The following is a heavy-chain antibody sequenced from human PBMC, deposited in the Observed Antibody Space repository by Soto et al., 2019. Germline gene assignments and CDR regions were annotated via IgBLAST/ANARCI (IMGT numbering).Heavy chain of an antibody. Sequence: EVQLLESGGGLVQPGGSLRLSCAASGFTFSSYAMSWVRQAPGKGLEWVSAISGSGGSTYYADSVKGRFTISRDNSKNTRYLNMNSLRAEDTAVYYCAKDIAVAGPADYFDYWGQGTLVTVSS. CDR3: AKDIAVAGPADYFDY. D-gene: IGHD6-19*01. CDR2: ISGSGGST. V-gene: IGHV3-23*01. CDR1: GFTFSSYA. J-gene: IGHJ4*02.